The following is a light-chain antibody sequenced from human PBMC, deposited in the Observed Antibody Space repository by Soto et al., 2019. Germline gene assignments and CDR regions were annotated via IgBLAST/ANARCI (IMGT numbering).Light chain of an antibody. V-gene: IGKV3-11*01. Sequence: EIVLTQSPATLSLYPGERATLSCRAIQSIGYYLAWYQEKPGQAPRLLIYDASIRATGIPARFSGSWSGTDFTLTINGLEPEDSAVYYCQQRGNWPPTWTFGQGTKVDIK. CDR2: DAS. CDR3: QQRGNWPPTWT. J-gene: IGKJ1*01. CDR1: QSIGYY.